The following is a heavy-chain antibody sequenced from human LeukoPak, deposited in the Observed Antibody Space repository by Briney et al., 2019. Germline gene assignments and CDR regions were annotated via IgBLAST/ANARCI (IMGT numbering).Heavy chain of an antibody. CDR2: IYSGGST. CDR3: ARDRSGSYYFDY. V-gene: IGHV3-66*01. J-gene: IGHJ4*02. D-gene: IGHD1-26*01. CDR1: GFTVSSNY. Sequence: GGSLRLSCSASGFTVSSNYMSWVRQAPGKGLEWVSVIYSGGSTYYADSVKGRFTISRDNSKNTLYLQMNSLRAEDTAVYYCARDRSGSYYFDYWGQGNLVTVSS.